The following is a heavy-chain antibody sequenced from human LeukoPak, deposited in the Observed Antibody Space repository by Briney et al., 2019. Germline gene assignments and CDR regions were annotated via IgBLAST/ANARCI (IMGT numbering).Heavy chain of an antibody. CDR2: ISGSGGST. V-gene: IGHV3-23*01. CDR3: AKTGSIVGATYFDY. CDR1: GFTFSSYA. J-gene: IGHJ4*02. D-gene: IGHD1-26*01. Sequence: GGSLGLSCAASGFTFSSYAMSWVRQAPGKGLEWVSAISGSGGSTYYADSVKGRFTISRDNSKNTLYLQMNSLRAEDTAVYYCAKTGSIVGATYFDYWGQGTLVTVSS.